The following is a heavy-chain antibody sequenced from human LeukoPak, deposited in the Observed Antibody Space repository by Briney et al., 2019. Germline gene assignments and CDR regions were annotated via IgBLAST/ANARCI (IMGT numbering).Heavy chain of an antibody. D-gene: IGHD6-6*01. V-gene: IGHV3-53*01. Sequence: GGSLRLSCAASGFTVSSNYMSWVRQAPGKGLEWVSVIYSGGSTYYADSVKGRFTISRDNSKNTLYLQMNSLRAEDTAVYYCARAGSRAARPLPDYYYYYMDVWGKGTTDTVSS. J-gene: IGHJ6*03. CDR3: ARAGSRAARPLPDYYYYYMDV. CDR1: GFTVSSNY. CDR2: IYSGGST.